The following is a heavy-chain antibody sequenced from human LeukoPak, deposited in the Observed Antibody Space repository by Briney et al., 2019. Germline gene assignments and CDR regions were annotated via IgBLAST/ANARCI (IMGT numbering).Heavy chain of an antibody. CDR2: IYYSGST. CDR3: ARDRVSDYYYYYYMDV. CDR1: GGSISIQY. D-gene: IGHD6-13*01. Sequence: SETLSLTCSVSGGSISIQYWSWNRQPPGKGMKWIGYIYYSGSTNYNPSLKSRVTISVDTSKNQFSLKLSSVTAADTAVYYCARDRVSDYYYYYYMDVWGKGTTVTVSS. J-gene: IGHJ6*03. V-gene: IGHV4-59*11.